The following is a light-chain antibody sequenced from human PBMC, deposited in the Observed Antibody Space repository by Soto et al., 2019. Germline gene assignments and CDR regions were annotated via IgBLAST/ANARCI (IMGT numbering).Light chain of an antibody. CDR2: AAS. Sequence: DIQLTQSPSFLSASVGDRVTITCRASQGISSYLTWSQQQPGKAPKLLIYAASTLESGVPSRFSGSGSGTEFTLTISSLQPEDFATYYCQQVNSYPLTVGGGTKVEIK. J-gene: IGKJ4*01. V-gene: IGKV1-9*01. CDR3: QQVNSYPLT. CDR1: QGISSY.